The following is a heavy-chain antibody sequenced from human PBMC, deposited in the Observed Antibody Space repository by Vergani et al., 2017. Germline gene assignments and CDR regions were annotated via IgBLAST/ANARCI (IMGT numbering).Heavy chain of an antibody. CDR3: ARELSRYGSNTSCLSCLEDDYYGMDV. J-gene: IGHJ6*02. V-gene: IGHV4-30-4*08. CDR1: GGSISSGDDY. CDR2: IYYSGST. Sequence: QVQLQEAGPGLVKPSQTLSLTCTVSGGSISSGDDYWSWIRQPPGKGLEWIGYIYYSGSTYYNPSLNSRVTISVDTAKNQFSLKLSSVTAADTAVYYCARELSRYGSNTSCLSCLEDDYYGMDVWGQGTTVTVSS. D-gene: IGHD2-2*01.